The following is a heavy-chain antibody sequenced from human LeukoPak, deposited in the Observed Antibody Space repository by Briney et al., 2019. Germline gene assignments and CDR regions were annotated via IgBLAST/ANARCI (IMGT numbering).Heavy chain of an antibody. CDR2: ITGSGDGT. CDR1: GFTFSSYA. V-gene: IGHV3-23*01. CDR3: VKGFVHPTYYFEY. D-gene: IGHD3-10*01. J-gene: IGHJ4*02. Sequence: AGGSLRLSCAASGFTFSSYAMMWVRQSPEKGLEWVSSITGSGDGTYYADSVRGRFTISRDNSKNTLYLQMNSLRAEDTAVYFCVKGFVHPTYYFEYWGQGTLVTVSS.